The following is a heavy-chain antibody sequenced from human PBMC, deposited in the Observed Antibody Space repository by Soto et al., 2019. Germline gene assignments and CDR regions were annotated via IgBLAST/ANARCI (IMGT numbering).Heavy chain of an antibody. CDR3: ARDSVTTYYFDY. CDR1: GGSISSGDYY. V-gene: IGHV4-30-4*01. D-gene: IGHD4-4*01. CDR2: IYYSGST. Sequence: PSETLSLTCTVSGGSISSGDYYWSWIRQPPGKGLEWIGYIYYSGSTYYNPSLKSRVTISVDTSKNQFSLKLSSVTAADTAVYYCARDSVTTYYFDYWGQGTLVTVSS. J-gene: IGHJ4*02.